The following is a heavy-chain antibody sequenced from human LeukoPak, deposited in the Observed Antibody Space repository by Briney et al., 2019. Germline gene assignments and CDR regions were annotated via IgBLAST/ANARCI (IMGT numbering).Heavy chain of an antibody. J-gene: IGHJ5*02. D-gene: IGHD5-24*01. CDR3: ATHTGGYNYWWFDI. CDR2: IIPIYGTA. CDR1: GGPFSNYP. V-gene: IGHV1-69*13. Sequence: ASVKVSCKASGGPFSNYPIIWVRQAPGRGLEWLGGIIPIYGTANYALMFQGRITLTAHESTATAYMELRSLPSDDTAMYFCATHTGGYNYWWFDIWGQGTLVTVSS.